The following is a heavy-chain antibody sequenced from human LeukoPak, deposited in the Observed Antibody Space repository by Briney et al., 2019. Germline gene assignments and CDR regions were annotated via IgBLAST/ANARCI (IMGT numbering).Heavy chain of an antibody. Sequence: PGGSLRLSCAASGFTFSSYWMSWVRQAPGEGLEWVANIKQDGSEKYYVDSVKGRFTIYRDNAKSSLYLQMNSLRAEDTAVYYCARPVSSGWYVGPFDYWGQGTLVTVSS. D-gene: IGHD6-19*01. CDR3: ARPVSSGWYVGPFDY. J-gene: IGHJ4*02. CDR1: GFTFSSYW. CDR2: IKQDGSEK. V-gene: IGHV3-7*01.